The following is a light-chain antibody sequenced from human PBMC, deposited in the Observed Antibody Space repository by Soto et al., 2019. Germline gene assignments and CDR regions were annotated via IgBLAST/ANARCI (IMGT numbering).Light chain of an antibody. J-gene: IGLJ1*01. V-gene: IGLV2-14*01. CDR2: QVS. CDR1: SSDVGNYNY. Sequence: ALTQPASVSGSPGQSITISCTGTSSDVGNYNYVSWYQQHPGKAPQLMIFQVSNRASGVSNRFSGSKSGDTASLTISGLQAEDEADYYCSSYTTSSTLYVFGTGTKVTVL. CDR3: SSYTTSSTLYV.